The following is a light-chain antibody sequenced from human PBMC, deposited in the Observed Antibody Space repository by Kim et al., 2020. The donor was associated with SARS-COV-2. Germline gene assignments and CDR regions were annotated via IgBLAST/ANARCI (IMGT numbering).Light chain of an antibody. J-gene: IGKJ2*01. V-gene: IGKV1-5*03. CDR2: QAS. CDR1: QIVETY. CDR3: QHYIRFPYT. Sequence: SASVRDRVTITCRASQIVETYLAWYQQKPGKAPKLLVYQASSLQVGVPSRFSGSGSGAEFTLTINSLQPDDFATYYCQHYIRFPYTFGQGTKLEI.